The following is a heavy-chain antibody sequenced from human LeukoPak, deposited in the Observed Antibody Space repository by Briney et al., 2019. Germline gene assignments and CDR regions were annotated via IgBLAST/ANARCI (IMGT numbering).Heavy chain of an antibody. Sequence: VASVKVSCKASGYTFPGYYMHWVRQAPVQGLERMGRINPNSGGTNYAQKFQGRVTMTRDTSISTAYMELSRLRSDDTAVYYCARARRDGYNGKDYWGQGTLVTVSS. J-gene: IGHJ4*02. CDR2: INPNSGGT. V-gene: IGHV1-2*06. CDR1: GYTFPGYY. CDR3: ARARRDGYNGKDY. D-gene: IGHD5-24*01.